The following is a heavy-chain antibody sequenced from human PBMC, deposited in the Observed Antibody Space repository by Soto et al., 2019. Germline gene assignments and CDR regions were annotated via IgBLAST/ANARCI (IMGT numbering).Heavy chain of an antibody. V-gene: IGHV1-18*01. J-gene: IGHJ4*02. CDR3: VRESPIVVVPPKNSGVAAY. CDR1: GYTFTSYG. D-gene: IGHD2-2*01. Sequence: ASVKVSFKASGYTFTSYGISWVRQAPGQGLEWMGWISAYNGNTNYAQKLQGRVTMTTDTSTSTAYMELRSLRSDDTAVYFCVRESPIVVVPPKNSGVAAYWGQGTLVTVCS. CDR2: ISAYNGNT.